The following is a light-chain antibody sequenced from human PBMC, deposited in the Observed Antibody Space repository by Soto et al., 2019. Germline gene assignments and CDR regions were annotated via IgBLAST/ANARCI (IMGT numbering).Light chain of an antibody. CDR2: EGS. CDR1: SRNVGSYNL. Sequence: QSALTQPASVSGSPGQSITISCTGTSRNVGSYNLVSWYQQYPGKDHKLMIYEGSKRPSGVSNRWSGSKSGNTASLRISGLQDEDEADYYCCSYAGSGTYVFATGTKLTVL. V-gene: IGLV2-23*01. CDR3: CSYAGSGTYV. J-gene: IGLJ1*01.